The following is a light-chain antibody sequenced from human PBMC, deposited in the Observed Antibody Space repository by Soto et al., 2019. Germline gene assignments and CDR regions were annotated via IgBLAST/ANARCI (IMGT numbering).Light chain of an antibody. V-gene: IGLV2-8*01. CDR3: ATWDDTLNGRV. CDR2: EVS. CDR1: SSDVGGYNY. J-gene: IGLJ3*02. Sequence: QSVLTQPPSASGSPGQSVTISCTGTSSDVGGYNYVSWYQQHPGKAPKLMIYEVSKRPSGVPDRFSGSKSGTSASLAISGLQSGDEADYYCATWDDTLNGRVFGGGTKVTVL.